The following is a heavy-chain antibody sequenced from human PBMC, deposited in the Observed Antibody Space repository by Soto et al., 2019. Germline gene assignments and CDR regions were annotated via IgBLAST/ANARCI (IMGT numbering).Heavy chain of an antibody. D-gene: IGHD3-3*02. CDR3: ARGKRSDHFFEY. J-gene: IGHJ4*02. CDR2: INPDGAT. V-gene: IGHV4-34*01. CDR1: VCSFIGYY. Sequence: PSSTXSLTCSFYVCSFIGYYCDLIRHPPGKGLEWIGEINPDGATSYTPSLRGQVTISIDTSRNQFSLKLSSVTAADTAVYYCARGKRSDHFFEYWGQGALV.